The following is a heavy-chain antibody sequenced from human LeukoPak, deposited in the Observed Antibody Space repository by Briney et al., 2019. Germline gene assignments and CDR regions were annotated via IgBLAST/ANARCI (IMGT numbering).Heavy chain of an antibody. CDR2: ISSSSSYI. CDR1: GFTFSSYS. D-gene: IGHD6-13*01. CDR3: ARRIAAAGTYYYYYMDV. Sequence: GGSLRLSCAASGFTFSSYSMNWVRQAPGKGLEWVSSISSSSSYIYYADSVKGRFTISRDNAKNSPYLQMNSLRAEDTAVYYCARRIAAAGTYYYYYMDVWGKGTTVTVSS. V-gene: IGHV3-21*01. J-gene: IGHJ6*03.